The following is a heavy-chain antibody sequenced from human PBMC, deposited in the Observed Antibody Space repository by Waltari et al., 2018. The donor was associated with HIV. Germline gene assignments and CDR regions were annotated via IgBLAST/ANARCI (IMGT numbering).Heavy chain of an antibody. V-gene: IGHV4-59*08. CDR2: IYYSGST. Sequence: QVQLQESGPGLVKPSETLSLTCAVSGGSISSYYWSWIRQPPGKGLEWIGYIYYSGSTNYTPSLKSRVTISVDTSKNQFSLKLSSVTAADTAVYYCARRLGSSGYYYWGQGTLVTVSS. J-gene: IGHJ4*02. D-gene: IGHD3-22*01. CDR3: ARRLGSSGYYY. CDR1: GGSISSYY.